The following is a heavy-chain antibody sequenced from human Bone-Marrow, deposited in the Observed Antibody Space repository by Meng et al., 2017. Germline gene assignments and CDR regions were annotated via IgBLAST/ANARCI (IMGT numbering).Heavy chain of an antibody. J-gene: IGHJ5*02. V-gene: IGHV1-2*06. Sequence: ASVKVSCKPSGYNFPDYWLHWVRRAPGQGLEWMGRIDPKSGDTHYAQRFQGRVTMTGDTSISTAYMELSRLGSDDTAVYYCARDPDIGTYGSGSYLGHNWFDPWGQGTLVTVSS. CDR3: ARDPDIGTYGSGSYLGHNWFDP. CDR1: GYNFPDYW. D-gene: IGHD3-10*01. CDR2: IDPKSGDT.